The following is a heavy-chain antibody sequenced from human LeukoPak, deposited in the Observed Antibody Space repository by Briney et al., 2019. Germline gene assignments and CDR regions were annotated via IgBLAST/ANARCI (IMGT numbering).Heavy chain of an antibody. J-gene: IGHJ4*02. V-gene: IGHV3-23*01. D-gene: IGHD6-13*01. CDR3: AKGTLYSGINYFDY. CDR1: GFTYSNYA. CDR2: VVGSGSST. Sequence: HPGGSLRLSCAASGFTYSNYAMSWVRQAPGKGLEWVSTVVGSGSSTYYADSVKGRFTISRDNSKNTLYLQMDSLGAGDTAVYYSAKGTLYSGINYFDYWGQGTLITVSS.